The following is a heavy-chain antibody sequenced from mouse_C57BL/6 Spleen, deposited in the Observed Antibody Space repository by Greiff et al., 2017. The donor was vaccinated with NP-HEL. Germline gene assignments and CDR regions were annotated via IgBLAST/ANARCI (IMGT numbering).Heavy chain of an antibody. CDR3: ARGGYYGTFDV. V-gene: IGHV5-4*03. CDR1: GFTFSSYA. Sequence: EVKLVESGGGLVKPGGSLKLSCAASGFTFSSYAMSWVRQTPEKRLEWVATISDGGSYTYYPDNVKGRFTISRDNAKNNLYLQMSHLKSEDTAMYYCARGGYYGTFDVWGTGTTVTVSS. D-gene: IGHD1-1*01. CDR2: ISDGGSYT. J-gene: IGHJ1*03.